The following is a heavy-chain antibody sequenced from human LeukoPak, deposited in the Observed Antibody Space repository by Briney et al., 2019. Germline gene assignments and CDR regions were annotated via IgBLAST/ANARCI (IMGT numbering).Heavy chain of an antibody. J-gene: IGHJ4*02. Sequence: ASVKVSCKASGYTFTSYDINWVRQATGQGLEWMGWMNPNSGNTGYAQKFQGRVTMTRNTSISTTYMELSSLRSEDTAVYYCARDRGDYSDSGSYFLHWGQGTLVTVSS. D-gene: IGHD3-10*01. CDR3: ARDRGDYSDSGSYFLH. CDR2: MNPNSGNT. CDR1: GYTFTSYD. V-gene: IGHV1-8*01.